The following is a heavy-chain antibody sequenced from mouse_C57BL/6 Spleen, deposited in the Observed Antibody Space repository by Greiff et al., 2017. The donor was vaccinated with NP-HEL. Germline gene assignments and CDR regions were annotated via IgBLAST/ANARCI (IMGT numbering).Heavy chain of an antibody. CDR3: TRWGYLYYFDY. D-gene: IGHD2-2*01. Sequence: VQLQQSGAELVRPGASVTLSCKASGYTFTDYEMHWVKQTPVHGLEWIGAIDPETGGTAYNQKFKGKAILTADKSSSTAYMELRSLTSEDSAVYYCTRWGYLYYFDYWGQGTTLTVSS. CDR1: GYTFTDYE. CDR2: IDPETGGT. J-gene: IGHJ2*01. V-gene: IGHV1-15*01.